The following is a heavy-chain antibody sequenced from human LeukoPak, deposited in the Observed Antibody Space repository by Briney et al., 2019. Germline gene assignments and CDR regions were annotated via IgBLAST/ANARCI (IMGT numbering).Heavy chain of an antibody. CDR1: GFTFSSYG. D-gene: IGHD4-23*01. CDR3: AKASPYGGNPDYYYYYMDV. V-gene: IGHV3-30*02. CDR2: IRYDGSNK. J-gene: IGHJ6*03. Sequence: GGSLRLSCAASGFTFSSYGMHWVRQAPGKGLEWVAFIRYDGSNKYYADSVKGRFTISRDNSKNTLYLQMNSLRAEDTAVYYCAKASPYGGNPDYYYYYMDVWGKGTTVTVSS.